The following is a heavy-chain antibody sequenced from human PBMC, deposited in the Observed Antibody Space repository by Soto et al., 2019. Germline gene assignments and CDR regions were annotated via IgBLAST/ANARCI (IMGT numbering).Heavy chain of an antibody. Sequence: EVQLVESGGGLVQPGGSLRLSCAASGFTVSSNYMSWVRQAPGKGLEWVSVIYSGGSTYYADSVKGRFTISRHNSKNTLYLQMNILRAEDTAVYYCAGARRVDCSGGSWYYYYGMDVWGQGTTVTVSS. V-gene: IGHV3-53*04. CDR1: GFTVSSNY. CDR2: IYSGGST. J-gene: IGHJ6*02. D-gene: IGHD2-15*01. CDR3: AGARRVDCSGGSWYYYYGMDV.